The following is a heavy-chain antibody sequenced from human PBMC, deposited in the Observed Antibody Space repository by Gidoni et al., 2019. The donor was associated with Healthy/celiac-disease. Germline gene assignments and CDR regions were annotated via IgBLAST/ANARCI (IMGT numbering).Heavy chain of an antibody. J-gene: IGHJ6*02. CDR3: ASPWSGYYTGIGGMDV. CDR1: GYPFTSPA. CDR2: INAGHGNT. Sequence: QVQLVQSGAAVKKPGASVKVSCKASGYPFTSPARHWVRQAPGQRLEWMGWINAGHGNTKYSQKFQGRVTITRDTSASTAYMELSSLRSEDTAVYYCASPWSGYYTGIGGMDVWGQGTTVTVSS. V-gene: IGHV1-3*01. D-gene: IGHD3-3*01.